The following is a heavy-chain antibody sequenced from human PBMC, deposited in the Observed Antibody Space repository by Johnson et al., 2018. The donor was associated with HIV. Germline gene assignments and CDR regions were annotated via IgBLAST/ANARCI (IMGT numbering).Heavy chain of an antibody. CDR3: ALTESRCLEWVFRAFDI. CDR2: VWYDGSNK. CDR1: GFTFSDYG. Sequence: VQLVESGGGVVQPGRSLRLSCVASGFTFSDYGMHWVRQAPGKGLEWVAVVWYDGSNKYSADSVEGRFTVSRDNTKNTLYLQMNSLRADDTAIYYCALTESRCLEWVFRAFDIWGQGTMVTVSS. J-gene: IGHJ3*02. V-gene: IGHV3-33*01. D-gene: IGHD3-3*01.